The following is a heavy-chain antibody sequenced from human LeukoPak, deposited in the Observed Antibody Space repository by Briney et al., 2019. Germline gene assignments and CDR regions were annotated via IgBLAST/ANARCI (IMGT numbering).Heavy chain of an antibody. J-gene: IGHJ3*02. Sequence: PSETLSLTCAVSGGSISSSNWWSWVRQPPGKGLEWIGEIYHSGSTNYNPCLKSRVTISVDKSKNQFSLKLSSVTAADTAVYYCARGREYSSSSDAFDIWGQGTMVTVSS. V-gene: IGHV4-4*02. D-gene: IGHD6-6*01. CDR3: ARGREYSSSSDAFDI. CDR1: GGSISSSNW. CDR2: IYHSGST.